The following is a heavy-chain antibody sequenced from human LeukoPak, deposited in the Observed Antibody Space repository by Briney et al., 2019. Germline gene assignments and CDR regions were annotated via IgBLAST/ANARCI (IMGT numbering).Heavy chain of an antibody. Sequence: TGGSLRLSCAASGFTFSSYTMSWVRQAPGKGLEWVGFIRSKAYGGTTEYAASVKGRFTISRDDSKSIAYLQMNSLKTEDTAVYYCTRSGSYFYFDYWGQGTLVTVSS. J-gene: IGHJ4*02. D-gene: IGHD1-26*01. CDR3: TRSGSYFYFDY. V-gene: IGHV3-49*04. CDR1: GFTFSSYT. CDR2: IRSKAYGGTT.